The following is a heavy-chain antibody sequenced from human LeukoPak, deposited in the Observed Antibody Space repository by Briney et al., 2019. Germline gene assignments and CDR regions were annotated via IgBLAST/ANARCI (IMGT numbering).Heavy chain of an antibody. D-gene: IGHD3-22*01. V-gene: IGHV1-69*05. Sequence: VASVKVSCKVSGGIYRITAITWVRQAPGQGLEWMGGIIPMSTTANYAQKFQGRVTMTTDTSTSTAYMELRSLRSDDTAVYYCARVVIHRTKMNWFDPWGQGTLVTVSS. CDR2: IIPMSTTA. J-gene: IGHJ5*02. CDR1: GGIYRITA. CDR3: ARVVIHRTKMNWFDP.